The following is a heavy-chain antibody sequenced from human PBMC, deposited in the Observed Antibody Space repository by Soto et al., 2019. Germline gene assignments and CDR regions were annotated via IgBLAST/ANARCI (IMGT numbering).Heavy chain of an antibody. Sequence: QITLKESGPTLVKPTQTLTLTCTFSGFSLSATGVGVGWIRQPPGKALEWLAVIYWDDDKRYSPSLESRLTITKDTSKDQVVLTIANMDPVDTATYFCAHNGYYDILGFDPWGQGILVTVSS. V-gene: IGHV2-5*02. CDR1: GFSLSATGVG. J-gene: IGHJ5*02. CDR3: AHNGYYDILGFDP. D-gene: IGHD3-9*01. CDR2: IYWDDDK.